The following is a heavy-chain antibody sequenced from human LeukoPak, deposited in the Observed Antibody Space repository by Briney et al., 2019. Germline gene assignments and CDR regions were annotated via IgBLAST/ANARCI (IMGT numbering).Heavy chain of an antibody. CDR3: ARHVPHENGNKRGFEH. CDR1: GDSITSSDYC. V-gene: IGHV4-39*01. Sequence: SETLSLTCTVSGDSITSSDYCWGWIRQPPGKGLEWIASIYHSGSTYYDPSLKSRVTISVDTSKNYFSLMLSSVSAADTAVYHCARHVPHENGNKRGFEHWGQGTLVTVSS. CDR2: IYHSGST. J-gene: IGHJ4*02. D-gene: IGHD2/OR15-2a*01.